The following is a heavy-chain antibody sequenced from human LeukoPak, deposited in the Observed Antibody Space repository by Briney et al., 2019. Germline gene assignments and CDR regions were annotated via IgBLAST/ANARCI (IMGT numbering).Heavy chain of an antibody. CDR1: GFTFSSYG. CDR3: TRKQKVYQCLVPYNWFGP. CDR2: IGATGDT. D-gene: IGHD6-19*01. J-gene: IGHJ5*02. V-gene: IGHV3-13*01. Sequence: PGGSLRLSCAASGFTFSSYGMHWVRQATRKGLEWVSPIGATGDTYYPGSVKGRFTISRENAKNSLYLQMNSLRAGDTAVYYCTRKQKVYQCLVPYNWFGPWGQGTLVTVSS.